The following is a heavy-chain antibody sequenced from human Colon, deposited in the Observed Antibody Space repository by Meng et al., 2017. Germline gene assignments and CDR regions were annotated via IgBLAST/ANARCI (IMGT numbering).Heavy chain of an antibody. CDR3: EKGRHTYIAVAGNWSDY. V-gene: IGHV3-23*01. Sequence: GESLKISCAASGFTFSSHAMSWVRQAPGKGLEWVSDTSGSGDSTHYADSVKGRFTISRNNSKNTPFLQMNSLRVEDTAVYYCEKGRHTYIAVAGNWSDYWGQGTLVTVSS. D-gene: IGHD6-19*01. CDR2: TSGSGDST. J-gene: IGHJ4*02. CDR1: GFTFSSHA.